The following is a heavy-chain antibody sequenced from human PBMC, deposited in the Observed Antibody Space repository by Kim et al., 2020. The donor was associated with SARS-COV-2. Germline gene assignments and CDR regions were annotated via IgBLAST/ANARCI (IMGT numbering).Heavy chain of an antibody. J-gene: IGHJ5*01. CDR1: GLTLSNYA. Sequence: GGSLRLSCAASGLTLSNYAMSWVRQAPGKGLEWVSAISANGGVTYHADSVKGRFRISRDFSGKTLDLEINDLRAGDTAVYYCAIDGGDFWSGYYTYSWFESWGRGTLVTVSS. CDR2: ISANGGVT. D-gene: IGHD3-3*01. V-gene: IGHV3-23*01. CDR3: AIDGGDFWSGYYTYSWFES.